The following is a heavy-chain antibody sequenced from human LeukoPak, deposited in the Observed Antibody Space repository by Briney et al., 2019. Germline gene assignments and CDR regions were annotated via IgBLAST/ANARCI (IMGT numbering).Heavy chain of an antibody. V-gene: IGHV1-2*02. Sequence: ASVKVSCKASGYMFTRNGISWVRQAPGQGLEWMGWISAYSDGTNYAQKFQGRVTMTRDTSISTAYMELSRLRSDDTAVYYCARDNRPWGTATVPAEYFQHWGQGTLVTVSS. CDR1: GYMFTRNG. J-gene: IGHJ1*01. CDR2: ISAYSDGT. CDR3: ARDNRPWGTATVPAEYFQH. D-gene: IGHD3-16*01.